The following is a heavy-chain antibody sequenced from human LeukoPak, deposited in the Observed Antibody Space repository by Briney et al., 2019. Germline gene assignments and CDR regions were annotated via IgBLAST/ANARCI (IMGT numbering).Heavy chain of an antibody. CDR1: GGSTSSYY. Sequence: PSETLSLTCTVSGGSTSSYYWSWIRQPPGKGLEWIGRIYSSGNTNYNPSLKSRVTMSVDTSKNQFSLNLSSVTAADTAVYYCARGPRSSDWYSIDYWGQGTLVTVSS. V-gene: IGHV4-4*07. J-gene: IGHJ4*02. CDR2: IYSSGNT. D-gene: IGHD6-19*01. CDR3: ARGPRSSDWYSIDY.